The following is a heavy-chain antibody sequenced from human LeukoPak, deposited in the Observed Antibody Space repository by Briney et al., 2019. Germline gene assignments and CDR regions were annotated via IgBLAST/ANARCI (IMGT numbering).Heavy chain of an antibody. Sequence: GGSLRLSCAASGFTFSSYAMHWVRQAPGKGLEWVAVISYDGSNKYYADSVKGRFTISRDNSKNTLYLQMNSLRAEDTAVYYCARDGIVVVITYYFDYWGQGTLVTVSS. CDR1: GFTFSSYA. J-gene: IGHJ4*02. V-gene: IGHV3-30-3*01. CDR3: ARDGIVVVITYYFDY. CDR2: ISYDGSNK. D-gene: IGHD3-22*01.